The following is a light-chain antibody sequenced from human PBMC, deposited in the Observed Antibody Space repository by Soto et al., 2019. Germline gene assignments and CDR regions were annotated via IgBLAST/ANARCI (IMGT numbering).Light chain of an antibody. V-gene: IGLV3-21*02. Sequence: SYELTQPPSVSVAPGQTASITFGGNNIGSKSVHWYQQKLGQAPVLVVYDDSGRPSGIPGRFSGSNSGNTATLTVSRVEAGDEADYYCQVWDSSSDHYLFGTGTKVTVL. CDR3: QVWDSSSDHYL. CDR2: DDS. CDR1: NIGSKS. J-gene: IGLJ1*01.